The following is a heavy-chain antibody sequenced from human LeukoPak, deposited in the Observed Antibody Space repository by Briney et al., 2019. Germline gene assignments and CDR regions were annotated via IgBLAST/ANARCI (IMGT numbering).Heavy chain of an antibody. D-gene: IGHD5-12*01. CDR3: ARGRWLRLPDY. V-gene: IGHV1-2*02. Sequence: ASVKVSCKASGYTFTGYYIHWVRQAPGQRHEWMGWINPNSAGTNYAQKFQGRVTMTSDTSISTAYMELSRLTSDDTAVYYCARGRWLRLPDYWGQGTLVTVSS. CDR1: GYTFTGYY. J-gene: IGHJ4*02. CDR2: INPNSAGT.